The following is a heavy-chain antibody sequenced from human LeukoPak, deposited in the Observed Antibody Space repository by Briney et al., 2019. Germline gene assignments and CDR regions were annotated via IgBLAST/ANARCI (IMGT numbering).Heavy chain of an antibody. J-gene: IGHJ4*02. D-gene: IGHD3-16*01. Sequence: SETLSLTCTVSGGSISTSNYYWGRIRQPPGKGLEWIGRIYTSGSTNYNPSLKSRVTMSVDTSKNQFSLKLSSVTAADTAVYYCARELRWGFDYWGQGTLVTVSS. CDR2: IYTSGST. CDR3: ARELRWGFDY. CDR1: GGSISTSNYY. V-gene: IGHV4-39*07.